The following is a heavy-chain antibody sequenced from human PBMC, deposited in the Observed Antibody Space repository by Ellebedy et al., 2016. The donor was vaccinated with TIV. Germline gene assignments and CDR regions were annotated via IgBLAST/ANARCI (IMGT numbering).Heavy chain of an antibody. Sequence: GESLKISCAASGFTFSDYYMSWIRQAPGKGLEWVSYISSSSSYTNYADSVKGRFTISRDNAKNSLYLQMNSLRAEDTAVYYCAKPPYYYDSSGYYYGDAFDIWGQGTMVTVSS. D-gene: IGHD3-22*01. J-gene: IGHJ3*02. CDR2: ISSSSSYT. V-gene: IGHV3-11*03. CDR3: AKPPYYYDSSGYYYGDAFDI. CDR1: GFTFSDYY.